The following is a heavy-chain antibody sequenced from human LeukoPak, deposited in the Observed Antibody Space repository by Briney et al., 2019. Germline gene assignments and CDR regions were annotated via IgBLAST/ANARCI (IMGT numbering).Heavy chain of an antibody. CDR3: ARGPVVVVAAALSYFQH. CDR2: INHSGST. D-gene: IGHD2-15*01. CDR1: GGSFSGFY. J-gene: IGHJ1*01. Sequence: PSETLSLTCAVYGGSFSGFYWSWIRQPPGKGLEWIGEINHSGSTNYNPSPKSRVTISVDTSKNQFSLKLSSVTAADTAVYYCARGPVVVVAAALSYFQHWGQGTLVTVSS. V-gene: IGHV4-34*01.